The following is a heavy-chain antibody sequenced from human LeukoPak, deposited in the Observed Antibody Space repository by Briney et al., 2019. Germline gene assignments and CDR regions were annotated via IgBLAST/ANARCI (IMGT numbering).Heavy chain of an antibody. CDR3: ARTDYGDNGSPMGYGMDV. D-gene: IGHD4-23*01. CDR1: GGSFSGYY. V-gene: IGHV4-34*01. CDR2: INHSGST. Sequence: SETLSHTCAVYGGSFSGYYWSWIRQPPGKGLEWIGEINHSGSTNYNPSLKSRVTISVDTSKNQFSLKLSSVTAADTALYYCARTDYGDNGSPMGYGMDVWGQGTTVTVSS. J-gene: IGHJ6*02.